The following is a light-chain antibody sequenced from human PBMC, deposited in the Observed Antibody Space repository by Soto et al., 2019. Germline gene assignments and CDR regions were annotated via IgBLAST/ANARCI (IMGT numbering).Light chain of an antibody. CDR2: KAS. J-gene: IGKJ2*01. CDR3: QQYNSYST. V-gene: IGKV1-5*03. Sequence: DIQMNQSPSTLSASVGDRVTITCRASQSISTWLAWYQQKPGKAPKLLIYKASSLESGVPSRFSGSGSGTKFTRTISSLQPDEFATYYCQQYNSYSTFGPGTKLEIK. CDR1: QSISTW.